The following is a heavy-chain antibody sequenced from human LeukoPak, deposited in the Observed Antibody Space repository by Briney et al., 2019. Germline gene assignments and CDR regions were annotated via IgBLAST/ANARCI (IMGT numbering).Heavy chain of an antibody. CDR2: ISYDGSNK. D-gene: IGHD4-17*01. V-gene: IGHV3-30*03. J-gene: IGHJ6*03. Sequence: GGSLRLSCAASGFTFSSYGMHWVRQAPGKGLEWVAVISYDGSNKYYADSVEGRFTISRDNSKNTLYLQMNSLRAEDTAVYYCARDGTTSYYYYYYMDVWGKGTTVTISS. CDR1: GFTFSSYG. CDR3: ARDGTTSYYYYYYMDV.